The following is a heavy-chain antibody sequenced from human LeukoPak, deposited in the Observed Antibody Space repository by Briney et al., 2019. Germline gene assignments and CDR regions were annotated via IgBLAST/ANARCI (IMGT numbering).Heavy chain of an antibody. J-gene: IGHJ4*02. CDR2: ISYDGSNK. CDR1: GLTLSSYP. D-gene: IGHD6-13*01. V-gene: IGHV3-30*04. CDR3: ARGGSSSWYAYFDY. Sequence: SGGSLTLSCAPSGLTLSSYPMHWVRQAPGKGREWVAVISYDGSNKYYADSVKGRFTMSRDNSKNTLYLQMNSLRAEDTAVYYCARGGSSSWYAYFDYWGQGTLVTVSS.